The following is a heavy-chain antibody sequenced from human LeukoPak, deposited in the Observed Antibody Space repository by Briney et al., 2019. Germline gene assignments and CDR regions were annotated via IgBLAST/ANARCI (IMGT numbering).Heavy chain of an antibody. Sequence: PSETLSLTCAVSGGSISSGGYSWSWIRQPPGKGLEWIGYIYHSGSTYYNPSLKSRVTISVDRSKNQFSLKLSSVTAADTAVYYCARDGTYGDYRQGSVDAFDIWGQGTMVTVSS. D-gene: IGHD4-17*01. V-gene: IGHV4-30-2*01. J-gene: IGHJ3*02. CDR1: GGSISSGGYS. CDR3: ARDGTYGDYRQGSVDAFDI. CDR2: IYHSGST.